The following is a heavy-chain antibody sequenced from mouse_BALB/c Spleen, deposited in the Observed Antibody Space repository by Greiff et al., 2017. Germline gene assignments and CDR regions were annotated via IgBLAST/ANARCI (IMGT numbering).Heavy chain of an antibody. V-gene: IGHV5-6-4*01. CDR2: ISSGGSYT. CDR3: TREKYYDYDDAWFAY. J-gene: IGHJ3*01. D-gene: IGHD2-4*01. CDR1: GFTFSSYT. Sequence: EVQVVESGGGLVKPGGSLKLSCAASGFTFSSYTMSWVRQTPEKRLEWVATISSGGSYTYYPDSVKGRFTISRDNAKNTLYLQMSSLKSEDTAMYYCTREKYYDYDDAWFAYWGQGTLVTVSA.